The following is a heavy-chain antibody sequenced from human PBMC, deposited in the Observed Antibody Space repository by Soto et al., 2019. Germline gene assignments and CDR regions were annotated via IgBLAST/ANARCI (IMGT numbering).Heavy chain of an antibody. CDR3: ARDGTLYDSRAYYYLY. D-gene: IGHD3-22*01. Sequence: QVQLVQSGAEVKKPGSSVKVSCKASGRTFSSYTITWVRQAPGQGLEWMGGITPMFGTPNYAQKFRGRVTITADESSSTAYMELSSLRSEDTAMYFCARDGTLYDSRAYYYLYWGQGTLVTVSS. V-gene: IGHV1-69*01. CDR1: GRTFSSYT. CDR2: ITPMFGTP. J-gene: IGHJ4*02.